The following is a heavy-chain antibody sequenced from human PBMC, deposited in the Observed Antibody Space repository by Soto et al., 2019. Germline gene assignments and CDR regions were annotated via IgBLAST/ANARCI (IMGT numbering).Heavy chain of an antibody. CDR2: IYYSGST. CDR3: ARDRVAATHEGHWFDP. CDR1: GGSISSGGYY. J-gene: IGHJ5*02. V-gene: IGHV4-31*03. D-gene: IGHD2-15*01. Sequence: QVQLQESGPGLVKPSQTLSLTCTVSGGSISSGGYYWSWIRQHPGKGLEWIGYIYYSGSTYYNPSLKSRVTISVDTSKNQFSLKLSSVTAADTAVYYCARDRVAATHEGHWFDPWGQGTLVTVSS.